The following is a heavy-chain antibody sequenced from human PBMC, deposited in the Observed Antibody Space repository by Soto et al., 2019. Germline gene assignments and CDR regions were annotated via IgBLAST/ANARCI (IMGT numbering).Heavy chain of an antibody. V-gene: IGHV4-39*01. D-gene: IGHD2-2*02. CDR2: IYYSGST. J-gene: IGHJ5*02. Sequence: SETLSLTCTVSGGSISSSSYYWGWIRQPPGKGLEWIGSIYYSGSTYYNPSLKSRVTISVDTSKNQFSLKLSSVTAADTAVYYCASIPLVPAAISFRWFDPWGQGTLVTVSS. CDR3: ASIPLVPAAISFRWFDP. CDR1: GGSISSSSYY.